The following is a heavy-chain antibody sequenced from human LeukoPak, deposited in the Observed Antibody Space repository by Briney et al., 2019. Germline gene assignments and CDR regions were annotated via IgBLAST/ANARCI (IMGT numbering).Heavy chain of an antibody. J-gene: IGHJ4*02. CDR2: IYYSGST. V-gene: IGHV4-31*03. CDR1: GGSISSGGYY. Sequence: SQTLSLTCTVSGGSISSGGYYWSWIRQHPGEGLEWIGYIYYSGSTYYNPSLRSRVTISLDTSKNQFSLKLSSVTAADMAVYYCARVNSGSYYFDYWGPGTLVTVSS. CDR3: ARVNSGSYYFDY. D-gene: IGHD1-26*01.